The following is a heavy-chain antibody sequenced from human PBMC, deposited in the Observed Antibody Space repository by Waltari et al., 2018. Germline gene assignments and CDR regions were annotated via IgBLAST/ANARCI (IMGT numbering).Heavy chain of an antibody. CDR2: ISSTGIYI. CDR3: ARVVAAPHYFDY. CDR1: GFTFSSYT. D-gene: IGHD2-15*01. Sequence: EVQLVESGGGLVKPGGSLRLSCAASGFTFSSYTMNWVRQAPGKGLGGVSSISSTGIYIYYSDSLKGRFSISRDNAKNSLYLQMNSLRAEDTAVYYCARVVAAPHYFDYWGQGTLVTVSS. V-gene: IGHV3-21*01. J-gene: IGHJ4*02.